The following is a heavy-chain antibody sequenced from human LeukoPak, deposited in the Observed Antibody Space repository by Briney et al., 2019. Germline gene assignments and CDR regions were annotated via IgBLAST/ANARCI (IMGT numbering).Heavy chain of an antibody. V-gene: IGHV4-61*01. CDR1: GASVSSASY. CDR2: IYNGVNT. D-gene: IGHD1-26*01. J-gene: IGHJ5*02. Sequence: SETLSLTCTVPGASVSSASYWTWIRQPPGKGVEWIAHIYNGVNTNYNPSLKSRVTISVDTSKNQFSLRLNSVTAADTAVYYCARSRAFNSGAFDPWGQESLVTVSS. CDR3: ARSRAFNSGAFDP.